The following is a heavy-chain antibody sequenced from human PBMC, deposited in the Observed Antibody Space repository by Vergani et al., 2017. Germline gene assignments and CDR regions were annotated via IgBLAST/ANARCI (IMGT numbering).Heavy chain of an antibody. D-gene: IGHD7-27*01. V-gene: IGHV4-31*03. CDR2: INHSGST. Sequence: QVQLQESGPGLVKPSQTLSLTCTVSGGSISSGGYYWSWIRQHPGKGLEWIGEINHSGSTNYNPSLKSRVTISVDTSKNQFSLKLSSVTAADTAVYYCARGTPANWGLNWFDPWGQGTLVTVSS. CDR1: GGSISSGGYY. CDR3: ARGTPANWGLNWFDP. J-gene: IGHJ5*02.